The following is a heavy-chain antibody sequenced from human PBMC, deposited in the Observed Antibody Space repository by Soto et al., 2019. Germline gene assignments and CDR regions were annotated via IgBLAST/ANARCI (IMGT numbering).Heavy chain of an antibody. J-gene: IGHJ5*02. V-gene: IGHV1-2*04. CDR1: GYTFTGYY. CDR2: INPNSGGT. Sequence: ASVKVSCKASGYTFTGYYMHWVRQAPGQGLEWMGWINPNSGGTNYAQKFQGWVTMTRDTSISTAYMELSRLRSDDTAVYYCARGGDYGGNSTDWFDPWGQGTLVTVSS. CDR3: ARGGDYGGNSTDWFDP. D-gene: IGHD4-17*01.